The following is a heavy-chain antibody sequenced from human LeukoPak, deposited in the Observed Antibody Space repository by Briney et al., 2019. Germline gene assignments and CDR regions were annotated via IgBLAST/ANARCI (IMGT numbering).Heavy chain of an antibody. J-gene: IGHJ5*02. CDR2: IYYSGST. V-gene: IGHV4-59*01. D-gene: IGHD1-26*01. CDR1: GGSISSYY. CDR3: ASVGAGNWFDP. Sequence: SETLSLTCTVSGGSISSYYRSWTRQPPGKGLEWIGYIYYSGSTNYNPSLKSRVTISVDTSKNQFSLKLSSVTAADTAVYYCASVGAGNWFDPWGQGTLVTVSS.